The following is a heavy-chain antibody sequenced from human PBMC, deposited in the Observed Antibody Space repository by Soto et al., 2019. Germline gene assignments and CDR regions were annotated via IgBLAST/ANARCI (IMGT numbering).Heavy chain of an antibody. Sequence: PGGSLRLSCAASGFTFSSYSMNWVRQAPGKELEWVSSISSSSSYIYYADSVKGRFTISRDNAKNSLYLQMNSLRAEDTAVYYCARDPDFCSSTSCQDWFDPWGQGTLVTVSS. CDR2: ISSSSSYI. V-gene: IGHV3-21*01. CDR3: ARDPDFCSSTSCQDWFDP. D-gene: IGHD2-2*01. CDR1: GFTFSSYS. J-gene: IGHJ5*02.